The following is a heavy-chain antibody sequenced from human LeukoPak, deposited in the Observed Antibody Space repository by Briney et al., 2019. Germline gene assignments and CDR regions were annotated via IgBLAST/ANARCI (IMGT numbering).Heavy chain of an antibody. CDR3: ARAGWATVTKGSWFDP. J-gene: IGHJ5*02. CDR1: GGSFSGYY. V-gene: IGHV4-34*01. CDR2: INHSGST. Sequence: SETLSLTCAVYGGSFSGYYWSWIRQPPGKGLEWIGEINHSGSTNYNPSLKSRVTISVDTSKNQFSLKPSSVTAADTAVYYCARAGWATVTKGSWFDPWGQGTLVTVSS. D-gene: IGHD4-17*01.